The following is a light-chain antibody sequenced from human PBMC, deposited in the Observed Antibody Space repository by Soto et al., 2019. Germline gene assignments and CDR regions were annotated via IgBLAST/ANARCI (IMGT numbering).Light chain of an antibody. J-gene: IGKJ5*01. CDR3: QQYGSSPRIT. CDR2: DAS. Sequence: EIVLTQSPATLSLSPGERATLSCRASQSVSSYLAWYQQEPGQAPRLLIYDASNRATGIPARFSGSGSGTDFTLTISRLEPEDFAVYYCQQYGSSPRITFGQGTRLEIK. V-gene: IGKV3-20*01. CDR1: QSVSSY.